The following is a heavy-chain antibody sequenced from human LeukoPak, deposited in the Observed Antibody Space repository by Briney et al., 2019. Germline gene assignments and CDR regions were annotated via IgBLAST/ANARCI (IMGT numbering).Heavy chain of an antibody. Sequence: ASVKVSCKASGYTFTGYYMHWVRQAPGQGLEWMGWINTSTGKPSYAQAFTGRVVFSVDTSLRTTYLEISSLKAEDTAVYYCARRVGNTFWFDPWGQGTLISVSS. CDR3: ARRVGNTFWFDP. J-gene: IGHJ5*02. CDR2: INTSTGKP. D-gene: IGHD1-26*01. CDR1: GYTFTGYY. V-gene: IGHV7-4-1*02.